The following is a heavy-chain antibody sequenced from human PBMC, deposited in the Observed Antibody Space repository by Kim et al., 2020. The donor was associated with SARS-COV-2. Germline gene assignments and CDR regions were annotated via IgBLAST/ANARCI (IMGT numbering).Heavy chain of an antibody. Sequence: ASVKVSCKASGYTFTSYAMHWVRQAPGQRLEWMGWINAGNGNTKYSQKFQGRVTITRDTSASTAYMELSSLRSEDTAVYYCARDRVVVDQLRPKPKGGLWFDPWGQGTLVTVSS. CDR3: ARDRVVVDQLRPKPKGGLWFDP. V-gene: IGHV1-3*01. J-gene: IGHJ5*02. D-gene: IGHD2-2*01. CDR2: INAGNGNT. CDR1: GYTFTSYA.